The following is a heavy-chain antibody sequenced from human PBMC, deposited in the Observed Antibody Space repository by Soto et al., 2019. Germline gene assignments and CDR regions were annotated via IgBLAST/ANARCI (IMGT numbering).Heavy chain of an antibody. CDR3: VRDSARIVVVPRVDGDNWLDP. J-gene: IGHJ5*02. CDR2: ISGSSDNI. D-gene: IGHD2-2*01. Sequence: QVQLVESGGGVVKPAGSLRLSCAASGFTFSDYFMSWIRQAPGKGLEWVSFISGSSDNIKYADSVKGRFTISRDNAKNSLYLQMNSLRAEDTAAYYCVRDSARIVVVPRVDGDNWLDPWGQGTLVTVSS. V-gene: IGHV3-11*06. CDR1: GFTFSDYF.